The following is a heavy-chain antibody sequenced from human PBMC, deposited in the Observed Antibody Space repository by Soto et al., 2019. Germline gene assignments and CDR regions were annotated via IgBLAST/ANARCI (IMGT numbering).Heavy chain of an antibody. CDR1: GFTFSSYA. V-gene: IGHV3-30-3*01. CDR2: ISYDGSNK. J-gene: IGHJ6*02. Sequence: XGSLRLSCAASGFTFSSYAMHWVRQAPGKGLEWVAVISYDGSNKYYADSVKGRFTISRDNSKNTLYLQMNSLRAEDTAVYYCERSFIKTYYGMDVWGQGTTVTVSS. CDR3: ERSFIKTYYGMDV. D-gene: IGHD3-10*01.